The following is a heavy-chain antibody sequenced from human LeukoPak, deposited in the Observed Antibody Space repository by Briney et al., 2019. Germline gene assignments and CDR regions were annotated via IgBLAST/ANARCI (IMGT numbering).Heavy chain of an antibody. D-gene: IGHD5-24*01. Sequence: SETLSLTCAVYGGSFSGYYWSWIRQPPGKGLEWMGEINHSGSTNDNPSLKSRGTISVDTSKNQFPLKLSSVTAGDTDVYYCARGQGERWLQFRWFPTCGQGTLVTVSS. CDR3: ARGQGERWLQFRWFPT. V-gene: IGHV4-34*01. J-gene: IGHJ5*02. CDR1: GGSFSGYY. CDR2: INHSGST.